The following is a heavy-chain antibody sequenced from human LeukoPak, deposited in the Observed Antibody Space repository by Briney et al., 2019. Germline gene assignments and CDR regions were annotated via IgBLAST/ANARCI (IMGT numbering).Heavy chain of an antibody. V-gene: IGHV3-21*01. CDR2: ITSSSGYI. Sequence: PGGSLRLSCAASGFTFSSYTMNWVRQAPGKGLEWVSSITSSSGYIFHADSVKGRFTISRDNAKNSLYLQMNSLRAEDTAVYYCAIDSSSWREIDYWGQGTLVTVSS. CDR3: AIDSSSWREIDY. CDR1: GFTFSSYT. J-gene: IGHJ4*02. D-gene: IGHD6-13*01.